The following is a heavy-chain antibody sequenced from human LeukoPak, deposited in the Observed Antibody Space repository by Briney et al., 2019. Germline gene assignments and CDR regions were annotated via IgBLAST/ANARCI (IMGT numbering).Heavy chain of an antibody. CDR1: GGSISSYY. D-gene: IGHD1-7*01. Sequence: SETLSLTCTVSGGSISSYYWSWIRQPPGKGLEWIGYIYYSGSTNYNPSLKSRVTISVDTSKNQFSLKLSSVTAADTAVYCCARALWYGTGTTYYYYGMDVWGQGTTVTVSS. CDR3: ARALWYGTGTTYYYYGMDV. J-gene: IGHJ6*02. CDR2: IYYSGST. V-gene: IGHV4-59*01.